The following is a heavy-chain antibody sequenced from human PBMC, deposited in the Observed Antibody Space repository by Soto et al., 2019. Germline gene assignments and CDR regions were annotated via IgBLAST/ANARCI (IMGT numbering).Heavy chain of an antibody. D-gene: IGHD2-15*01. CDR3: AAEGYCSGGSCKVDDY. V-gene: IGHV1-58*01. J-gene: IGHJ4*02. CDR2: IVVGSGNT. Sequence: SSVKVSCKASGFTFSSSAVQWVRQARGQRLEWIGWIVVGSGNTNYAQKFQERVTITRDMSTSTAFMELSSLRSEDTAVYYCAAEGYCSGGSCKVDDYWGQGTLVTVSS. CDR1: GFTFSSSA.